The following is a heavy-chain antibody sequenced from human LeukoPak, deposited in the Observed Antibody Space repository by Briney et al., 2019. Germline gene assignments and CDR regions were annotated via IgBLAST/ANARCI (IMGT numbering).Heavy chain of an antibody. V-gene: IGHV1-46*01. D-gene: IGHD6-19*01. CDR3: ARGRIAVAAKDAFDI. CDR1: GYTFTSYY. Sequence: EASVKVSCKASGYTFTSYYMHWVRQAPGQGLEWMGIINPSGGSTSYAQKFQGRVTMTRDTSTSTVYMELSSLRSEDTAVYYCARGRIAVAAKDAFDIWGQGTMVTVSS. CDR2: INPSGGST. J-gene: IGHJ3*02.